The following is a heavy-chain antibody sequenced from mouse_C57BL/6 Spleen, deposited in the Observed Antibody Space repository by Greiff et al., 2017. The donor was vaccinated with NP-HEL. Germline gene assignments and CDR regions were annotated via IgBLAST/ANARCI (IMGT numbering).Heavy chain of an antibody. CDR1: GYTFTSYW. CDR2: IDPSDSYT. CDR3: ARRGSYGWAMDY. D-gene: IGHD2-2*01. J-gene: IGHJ4*01. V-gene: IGHV1-69*01. Sequence: QVQLQQPGAELVMPGASVKLSCKASGYTFTSYWMHWVKQRPGQGLEWIGEIDPSDSYTNYNQKFKGKSTLTVDKSSSTAYMQLSSLTSEDSAVYYCARRGSYGWAMDYWGQGTSVTVSS.